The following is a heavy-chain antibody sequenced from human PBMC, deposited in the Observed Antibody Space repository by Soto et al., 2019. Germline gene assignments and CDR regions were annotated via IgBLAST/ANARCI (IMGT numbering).Heavy chain of an antibody. J-gene: IGHJ6*02. V-gene: IGHV3-30-3*01. Sequence: QVQLVESGGGVVQPGRSLRLSCAASGFTFSSYAMHWVRQAPGKGLEWVALISYDGSNKYYADSVKGRFTISRDNSKNTLYLQMNSLRAEDTAVYYCARETDYGMDDWGQGTTVTVSS. CDR1: GFTFSSYA. CDR2: ISYDGSNK. CDR3: ARETDYGMDD.